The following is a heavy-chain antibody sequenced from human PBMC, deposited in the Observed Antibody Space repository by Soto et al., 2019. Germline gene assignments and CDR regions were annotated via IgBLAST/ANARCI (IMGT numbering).Heavy chain of an antibody. Sequence: ASVKVSCKASGYTFTSYGISWVRQAPGQGLEWMGWISAYNGNTNYAQKLQGRVTMTTDTSTSTAYMELRSLGSDDTAVYYCARMGISIEKIVVVVAATSDLRYWGQGTLVTVSS. CDR3: ARMGISIEKIVVVVAATSDLRY. J-gene: IGHJ4*02. V-gene: IGHV1-18*01. CDR2: ISAYNGNT. D-gene: IGHD2-15*01. CDR1: GYTFTSYG.